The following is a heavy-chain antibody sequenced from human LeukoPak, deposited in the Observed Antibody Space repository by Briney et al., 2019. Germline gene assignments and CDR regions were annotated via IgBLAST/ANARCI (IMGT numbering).Heavy chain of an antibody. CDR1: GFTFSSYS. J-gene: IGHJ3*02. V-gene: IGHV4-39*07. D-gene: IGHD6-19*01. Sequence: PGGSLRLSCAASGFTFSSYSMNWVRQAPGKGLEWIGSIYYSGSTYYNPSLKSRVTISVDTSKNQFSLKLSSVTAADTAVYYCARGIAVVATPYDAFDIWGQGTMVTVSS. CDR3: ARGIAVVATPYDAFDI. CDR2: IYYSGST.